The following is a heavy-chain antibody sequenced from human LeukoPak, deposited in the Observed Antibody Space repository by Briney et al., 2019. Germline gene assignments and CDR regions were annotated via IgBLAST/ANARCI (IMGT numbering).Heavy chain of an antibody. D-gene: IGHD6-6*01. CDR3: ARSSYSSSSSV. CDR2: IYYSGST. CDR1: GGSISSYY. J-gene: IGHJ3*01. V-gene: IGHV4-59*01. Sequence: SETLSLTCTVSGGSISSYYWSWIRQPPGKGLEWIGYIYYSGSTNYNPSLKSRVTISVDTSKNQFSLKLSSVTAADTAVYYCARSSYSSSSSVWGQGTMVTVSS.